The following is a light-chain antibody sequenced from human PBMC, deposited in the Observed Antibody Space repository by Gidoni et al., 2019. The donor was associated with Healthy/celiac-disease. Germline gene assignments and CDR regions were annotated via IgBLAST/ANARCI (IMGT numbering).Light chain of an antibody. Sequence: QSALTQPASVSGSPGQSIPISCTGTRSDVGGYNYVSWYQQHPGKAPKLMIYEVSNRPSGVSNRFSGSKSGNTASLTISGLQAEDEADYYCSSYTSSSTLPLYVFGTGTKVTVL. CDR1: RSDVGGYNY. CDR3: SSYTSSSTLPLYV. V-gene: IGLV2-14*01. J-gene: IGLJ1*01. CDR2: EVS.